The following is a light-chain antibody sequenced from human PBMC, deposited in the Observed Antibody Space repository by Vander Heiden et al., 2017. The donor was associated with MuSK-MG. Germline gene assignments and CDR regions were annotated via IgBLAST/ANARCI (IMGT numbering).Light chain of an antibody. CDR3: QQFNSYLN. V-gene: IGKV1-13*02. CDR1: QGIRSD. J-gene: IGKJ4*01. CDR2: GAS. Sequence: AIQLTQSPSSLSASVGDRVTITCRASQGIRSDLAGYHQKTGKAHKLLIYGASTWESGVPSRFSGSGSGTDFTLTISRLQPEDFATYYRQQFNSYLNFGGGTKVEIK.